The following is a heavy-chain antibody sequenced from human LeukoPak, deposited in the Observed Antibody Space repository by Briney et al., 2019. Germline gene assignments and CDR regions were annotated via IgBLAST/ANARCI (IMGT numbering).Heavy chain of an antibody. Sequence: PGGSLRLSCAASGFTFSSYSMNWVRQAPGKGLEWVSSISSSSSYIYYADSVKGRFTISRDNAKNSLYLQMNSLRAEDTAVYYCARDGMDSSSWRRGRYYYMDVWGKGTTVTISS. V-gene: IGHV3-21*01. CDR2: ISSSSSYI. CDR3: ARDGMDSSSWRRGRYYYMDV. D-gene: IGHD6-13*01. J-gene: IGHJ6*03. CDR1: GFTFSSYS.